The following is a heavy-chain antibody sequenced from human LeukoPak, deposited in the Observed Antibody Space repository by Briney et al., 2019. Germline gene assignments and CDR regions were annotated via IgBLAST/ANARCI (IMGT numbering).Heavy chain of an antibody. J-gene: IGHJ4*02. V-gene: IGHV4-31*03. Sequence: SETLSLTCTVSGGSISSGGYYWSWIRQHPGKGLEWIGYIYYSGSTYYNPSLKSRVTISVDTSKNQFSLKLSSVTAADTAVYYCARDGPLYSSSSTRRDYFDYWGQGTLVTVSS. CDR1: GGSISSGGYY. CDR2: IYYSGST. D-gene: IGHD6-6*01. CDR3: ARDGPLYSSSSTRRDYFDY.